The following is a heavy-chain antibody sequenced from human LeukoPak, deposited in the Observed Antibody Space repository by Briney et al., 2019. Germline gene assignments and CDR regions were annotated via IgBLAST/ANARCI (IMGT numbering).Heavy chain of an antibody. CDR1: GFTVSSNS. D-gene: IGHD4-23*01. CDR2: IYSDNT. Sequence: GGSLRLSCTVSGFTVSSNSMSWVRQAPGKGLEWVSFIYSDNTHYSDSVKGRFTISRDNSKNTLYLQMNSLRAEDTAVYYCARRDGAYSHPYDYWGQGTLVTVSS. V-gene: IGHV3-53*01. J-gene: IGHJ4*02. CDR3: ARRDGAYSHPYDY.